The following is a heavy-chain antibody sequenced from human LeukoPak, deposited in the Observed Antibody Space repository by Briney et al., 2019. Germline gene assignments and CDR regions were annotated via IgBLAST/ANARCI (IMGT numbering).Heavy chain of an antibody. Sequence: GGSLRLSCAASGFTFGNAWMSWVRQAPGKGLEWVGRIKSKTDGGTTDYAAPVKGRFTISRDDSKNTLYLQMNSLKTEDTAVYYCTTRGRTISGVVHQDAFDIWGQGTMVTVSS. CDR3: TTRGRTISGVVHQDAFDI. CDR2: IKSKTDGGTT. J-gene: IGHJ3*02. V-gene: IGHV3-15*01. CDR1: GFTFGNAW. D-gene: IGHD3-3*01.